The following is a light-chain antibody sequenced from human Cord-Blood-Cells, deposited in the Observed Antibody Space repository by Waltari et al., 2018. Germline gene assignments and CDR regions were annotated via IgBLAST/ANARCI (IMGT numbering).Light chain of an antibody. CDR1: TTDAGGYTF. CDR2: DVS. J-gene: IGLJ2*01. V-gene: IGLV2-14*01. Sequence: QSALTQPASVSGSPGPSITLSRTGTTTDAGGYTFVSWYQQPPGKAPKLMIYDVSNRPSGVSNRFSGSKSGNTASLTISGLQAEDEADYYCSSYTSSSVVFGGGTKLTVL. CDR3: SSYTSSSVV.